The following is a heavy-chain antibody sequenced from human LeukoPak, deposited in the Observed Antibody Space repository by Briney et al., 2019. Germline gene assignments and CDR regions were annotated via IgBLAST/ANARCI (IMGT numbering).Heavy chain of an antibody. CDR1: GFTFSSYS. J-gene: IGHJ3*02. Sequence: GSLRLSCAASGFTFSSYSMNWVRQAPGKGLEWVSSISSSSSYIYYADSVKGRFTISRDNAKNSLYLQMNSLRAEDTAVYYCARGGLTTGTTAAFDIWGQGTMVTVSS. CDR3: ARGGLTTGTTAAFDI. CDR2: ISSSSSYI. D-gene: IGHD1-1*01. V-gene: IGHV3-21*01.